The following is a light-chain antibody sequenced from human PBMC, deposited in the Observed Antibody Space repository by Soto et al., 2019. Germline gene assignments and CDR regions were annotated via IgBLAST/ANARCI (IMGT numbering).Light chain of an antibody. CDR2: GAS. J-gene: IGKJ5*01. CDR1: QSVSSSY. V-gene: IGKV3-20*01. CDR3: QQYGSSLIT. Sequence: EIVLTQSPGTLSFSPGERATLSCRASQSVSSSYLAWYQQKPGQAPGLLIYGASSRATGIPDRFSGSGSGTDFTLTISRLEPEDFAVYYCQQYGSSLITFGQGTRLEIK.